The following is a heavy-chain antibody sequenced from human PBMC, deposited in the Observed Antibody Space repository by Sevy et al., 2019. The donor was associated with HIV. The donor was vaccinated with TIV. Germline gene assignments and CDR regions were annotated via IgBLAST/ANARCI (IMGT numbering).Heavy chain of an antibody. CDR1: GFTFSSYG. J-gene: IGHJ4*02. D-gene: IGHD6-13*01. CDR3: AKVCSSSWYYFDY. CDR2: ISYDGSNK. V-gene: IGHV3-30*18. Sequence: GGSLRLSCAASGFTFSSYGMHWVRQAPGKGLEWVAVISYDGSNKYYADSVKGRLTISRDKSKNTLYLQMNSLRAEDTAVYYCAKVCSSSWYYFDYWGQGTLVTVSS.